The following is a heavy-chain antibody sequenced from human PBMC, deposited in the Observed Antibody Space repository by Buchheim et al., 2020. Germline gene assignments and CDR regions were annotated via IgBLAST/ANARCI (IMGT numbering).Heavy chain of an antibody. CDR1: GFTFSSYW. CDR3: ARDVTDIVVVVAEYYFDY. V-gene: IGHV3-7*01. CDR2: IKQDGSEK. J-gene: IGHJ4*02. Sequence: EVQLVESGGGLVQPGGSLRLSCAASGFTFSSYWMSWVRQAPGKGLEWVANIKQDGSEKYYVDSVKGRFTISRDNAKNSLYLQMNSLRAEDTAVYYCARDVTDIVVVVAEYYFDYWDQGTL. D-gene: IGHD2-15*01.